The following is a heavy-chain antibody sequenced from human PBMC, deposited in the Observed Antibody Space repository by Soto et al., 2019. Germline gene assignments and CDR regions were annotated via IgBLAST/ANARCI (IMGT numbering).Heavy chain of an antibody. CDR2: INAGYGNT. CDR3: ARDTGDGTFDF. D-gene: IGHD7-27*01. Sequence: QVHLVQSGAEVRKPGSSVKVSCKASGYTFSSYAMHWVRQAPGQMLGWMGWINAGYGNTKSSQKFQDRVTISRDTSASTAYVELTSRRSEDTAVYYCARDTGDGTFDFWGQGTLVTVSS. CDR1: GYTFSSYA. V-gene: IGHV1-3*01. J-gene: IGHJ4*02.